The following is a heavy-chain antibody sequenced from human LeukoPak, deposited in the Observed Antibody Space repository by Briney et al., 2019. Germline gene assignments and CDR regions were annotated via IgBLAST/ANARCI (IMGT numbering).Heavy chain of an antibody. V-gene: IGHV4-30-2*01. Sequence: SETLSLTCAVSGGSISSGGYSWSWIRQPPGKGLEWIGYIYHSGSTYYNPSLKSRVTISVDRSKNQFSLKLSSVTAAGTAVYYCASYSGSYGDAFDIWGQGTMVTVSS. CDR3: ASYSGSYGDAFDI. D-gene: IGHD1-26*01. CDR2: IYHSGST. J-gene: IGHJ3*02. CDR1: GGSISSGGYS.